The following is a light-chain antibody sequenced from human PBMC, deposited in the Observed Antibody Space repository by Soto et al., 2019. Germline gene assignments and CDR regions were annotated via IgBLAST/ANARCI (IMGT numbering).Light chain of an antibody. V-gene: IGLV2-14*01. CDR2: DVS. CDR3: SSSTSSSTVV. Sequence: QSALTQPASVSGSPGQSITISCTGTSSDVGGYNYVSWYQQPPGKAPKLMIYDVSNRPSGVSNRFSGSKSGNTASLTISGLQAEDEADYYCSSSTSSSTVVFGGGTKLTVL. J-gene: IGLJ2*01. CDR1: SSDVGGYNY.